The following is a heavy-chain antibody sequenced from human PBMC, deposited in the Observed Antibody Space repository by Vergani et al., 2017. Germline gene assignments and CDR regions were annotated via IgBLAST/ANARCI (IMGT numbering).Heavy chain of an antibody. D-gene: IGHD3-16*01. CDR1: GFTLSNYD. Sequence: QVQLVESGGGVVQRGGSLRLSCATSGFTLSNYDMQWIRQGPGKGLEFVAFIQFDGSNQYYADSVKGRFTLSRDFSKNTLYLQMNSLRTDDTATYYCAKHCGGWGSDYWGQGTQVIVSS. J-gene: IGHJ4*02. CDR3: AKHCGGWGSDY. CDR2: IQFDGSNQ. V-gene: IGHV3-30*02.